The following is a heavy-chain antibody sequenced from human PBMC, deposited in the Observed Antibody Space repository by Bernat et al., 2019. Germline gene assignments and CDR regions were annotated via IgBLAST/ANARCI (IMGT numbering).Heavy chain of an antibody. CDR2: IYYSGST. V-gene: IGHV4-39*01. CDR3: ERTYCDFWSGYYPNNWFDT. Sequence: QLQLQESGPGLVKPSETLSLTCTVSGGSISSSSYYWGWIRQPPGNGLEWIGSIYYSGSTYYNPSLKSRVTISVDTSKNQFSLKLRSVTAADAAVYDWERTYCDFWSGYYPNNWFDTWGQGTLVTVSS. CDR1: GGSISSSSYY. D-gene: IGHD3-3*01. J-gene: IGHJ5*02.